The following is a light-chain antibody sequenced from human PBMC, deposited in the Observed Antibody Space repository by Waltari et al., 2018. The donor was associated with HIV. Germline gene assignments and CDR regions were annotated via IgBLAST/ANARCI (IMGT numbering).Light chain of an antibody. CDR3: ASHAGSKDV. V-gene: IGLV2-8*01. Sequence: QSALTQPPSASGSPGQSVTISCTGTSSDVGAYNYVSWFQQHPGKAPKLMIYDATERPSEVPVRFSGSKSGNTASLTVSGLQAEDEADYYCASHAGSKDVFGGGTRLTVL. CDR2: DAT. CDR1: SSDVGAYNY. J-gene: IGLJ2*01.